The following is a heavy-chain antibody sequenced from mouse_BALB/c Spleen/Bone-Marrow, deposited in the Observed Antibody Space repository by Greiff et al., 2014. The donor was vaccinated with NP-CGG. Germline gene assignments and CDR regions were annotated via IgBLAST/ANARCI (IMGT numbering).Heavy chain of an antibody. CDR2: INPSTGYT. CDR3: ARDYRYDGFAY. D-gene: IGHD2-14*01. V-gene: IGHV1-7*01. Sequence: QVQLQQPGAELAKPGASVKMSCKASGYTFTSYWMHWVKQRPGQGLEWTGYINPSTGYTEYNQKFKDKATLTADKSSSTAYMQLSSLTSEDSAVYYCARDYRYDGFAYWGQGTLVTVSA. CDR1: GYTFTSYW. J-gene: IGHJ3*01.